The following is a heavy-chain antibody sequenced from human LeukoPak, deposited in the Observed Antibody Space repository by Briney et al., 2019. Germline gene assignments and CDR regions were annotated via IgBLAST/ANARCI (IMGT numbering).Heavy chain of an antibody. Sequence: PGGSLRLSCAAFGFTFSTYAVNWVRQAPGKGLEWVSAISSSGGTTYYADSVKGRFSISRDNSKNTLYLRMNSLRAEDTAIYYCAKDWNAWPTNFDSWGQGTLVTVSA. CDR3: AKDWNAWPTNFDS. CDR2: ISSSGGTT. V-gene: IGHV3-23*01. J-gene: IGHJ4*02. D-gene: IGHD5-24*01. CDR1: GFTFSTYA.